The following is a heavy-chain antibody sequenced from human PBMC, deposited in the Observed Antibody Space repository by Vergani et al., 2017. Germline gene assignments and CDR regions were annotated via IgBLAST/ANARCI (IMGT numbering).Heavy chain of an antibody. J-gene: IGHJ6*02. CDR3: ARDRVAAPDYYYYGMDV. CDR1: GGSISSGGYS. Sequence: QVQLQESGPGLVKPSGTLSLTCAVSGGSISSGGYSWSWIRQPPGKGLEWIGYIYYSGSTNYNPSLKSRVTISVDTSKNQFSLKRRSVTAADTAVYYCARDRVAAPDYYYYGMDVWGQGTTVTVSS. CDR2: IYYSGST. D-gene: IGHD2-15*01. V-gene: IGHV4-61*08.